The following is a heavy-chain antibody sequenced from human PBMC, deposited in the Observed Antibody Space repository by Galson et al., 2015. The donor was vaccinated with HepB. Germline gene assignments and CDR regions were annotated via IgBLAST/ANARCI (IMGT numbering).Heavy chain of an antibody. D-gene: IGHD2-21*02. V-gene: IGHV3-30-3*01. J-gene: IGHJ4*02. CDR1: GFTFSSYA. Sequence: SLRLSCAASGFTFSSYAMHWVRQAPGKGLEWVAVISYDGSNKYYADSVKGRFTISRDNSKNTLYLQMNSLRAEDTAVYYCAREGLFFGGDPFDYWGQGTLVTVSS. CDR3: AREGLFFGGDPFDY. CDR2: ISYDGSNK.